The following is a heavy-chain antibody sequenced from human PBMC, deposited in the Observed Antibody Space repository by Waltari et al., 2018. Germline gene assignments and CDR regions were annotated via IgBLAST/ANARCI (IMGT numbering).Heavy chain of an antibody. V-gene: IGHV3-48*01. D-gene: IGHD5-18*01. CDR1: GFTLSSYS. J-gene: IGHJ4*02. CDR2: SSSAGNTI. CDR3: ARGRGYSYGYTDY. Sequence: EVQLVESGGGLVQPGGSLRLSCAASGFTLSSYSMNWVRQAPGKGLDLVSDSSSAGNTIDYADSVKGRFTISRDNAKNSLYLQINSLRAEDTAVHYCARGRGYSYGYTDYWGQGTLVIVSS.